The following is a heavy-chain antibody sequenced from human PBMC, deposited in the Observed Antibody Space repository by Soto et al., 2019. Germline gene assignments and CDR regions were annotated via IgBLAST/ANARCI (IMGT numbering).Heavy chain of an antibody. CDR1: GDSISSSKW. D-gene: IGHD6-13*01. CDR3: ARGERQQQRDY. J-gene: IGHJ4*02. Sequence: QVQLQESGPGLVKPSGTLSLTCAVSGDSISSSKWWSWVRQPPGKGLEWIGEIYHSGSTNYNPSRTRLVIITVDQSQTQFSLKLSSVTDADTAVYYCARGERQQQRDYWGQGTLVTVSS. V-gene: IGHV4-4*02. CDR2: IYHSGST.